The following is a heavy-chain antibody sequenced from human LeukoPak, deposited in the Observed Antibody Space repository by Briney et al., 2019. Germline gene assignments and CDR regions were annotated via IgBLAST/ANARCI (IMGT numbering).Heavy chain of an antibody. D-gene: IGHD6-19*01. Sequence: GGSLRFSCAASGFTFSSYEMNWVRQAPGKGLEWVSYISSSGSTIYYADSVKGRFTISRDNAKNSLYLQMNSLRAEDTAVYYCAREPKQWLVPIDFWGQGTLVTVSS. CDR1: GFTFSSYE. CDR2: ISSSGSTI. J-gene: IGHJ4*02. CDR3: AREPKQWLVPIDF. V-gene: IGHV3-48*03.